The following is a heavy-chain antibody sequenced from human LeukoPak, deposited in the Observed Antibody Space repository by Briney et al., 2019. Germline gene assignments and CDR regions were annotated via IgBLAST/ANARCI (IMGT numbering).Heavy chain of an antibody. V-gene: IGHV3-7*01. CDR1: GFTFTTYW. CDR2: IKQDGTEK. Sequence: GESLRLSCAASGFTFTTYWMSWVRQAPGKGLEWVANIKQDGTEKYYVASVKGRFTISRDKAKNSLYLQMNSLRVEDTAVYYCAKVAKYYYGSETYYFFEHWGQGTPVTASS. CDR3: AKVAKYYYGSETYYFFEH. D-gene: IGHD3-10*01. J-gene: IGHJ4*02.